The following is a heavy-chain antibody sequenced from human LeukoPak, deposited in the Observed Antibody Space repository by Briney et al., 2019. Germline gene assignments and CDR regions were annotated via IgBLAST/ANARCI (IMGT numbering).Heavy chain of an antibody. CDR1: GGSISSYY. J-gene: IGHJ4*02. Sequence: SETLSLTCTVSGGSISSYYWSWIRQPPGKGLEWIGYIYYSGSANHNPSLKSRVTISRDTSKNQFSLKLTSVTAADTAVYHCARAGGVKTAALDLDYWGQGTLVTVSS. CDR2: IYYSGSA. V-gene: IGHV4-59*01. D-gene: IGHD6-25*01. CDR3: ARAGGVKTAALDLDY.